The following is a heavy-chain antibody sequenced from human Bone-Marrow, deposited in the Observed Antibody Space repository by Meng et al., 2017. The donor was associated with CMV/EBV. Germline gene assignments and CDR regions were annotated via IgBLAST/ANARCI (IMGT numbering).Heavy chain of an antibody. CDR3: ARGARSCSNTSCYHCLLGY. V-gene: IGHV1-18*01. CDR2: ISAYNGNT. D-gene: IGHD2-2*01. J-gene: IGHJ4*02. Sequence: ASVKVSCKASGYTFTSYGISWVRQAPGQGLEWMGWISAYNGNTNYAQKLQGRVTMTTDTSTSTASMELRSLRSDDTTVYYCARGARSCSNTSCYHCLLGYWGQGTLVTVSS. CDR1: GYTFTSYG.